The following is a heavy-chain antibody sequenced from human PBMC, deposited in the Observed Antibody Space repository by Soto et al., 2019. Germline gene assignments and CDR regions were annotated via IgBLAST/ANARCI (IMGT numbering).Heavy chain of an antibody. CDR1: GFTFNNYA. V-gene: IGHV3-23*01. J-gene: IGHJ4*02. D-gene: IGHD2-15*01. CDR3: AKGRGGSCSLTPLGDF. Sequence: EVQLLESGGGLVRPGGSLRLSCAASGFTFNNYAMTWVRQAPGKGLEWVSAISGGGDTTSYADSVKGRFTVSRDGSKNTLYRQMSSLRAEDTALYYCAKGRGGSCSLTPLGDFWGQGTLVTVSS. CDR2: ISGGGDTT.